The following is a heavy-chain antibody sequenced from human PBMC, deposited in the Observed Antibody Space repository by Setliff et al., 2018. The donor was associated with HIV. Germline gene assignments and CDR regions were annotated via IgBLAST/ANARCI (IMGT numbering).Heavy chain of an antibody. CDR1: GGTFSSYG. CDR2: IIPMFGTG. Sequence: SVKVSCKASGGTFSSYGISWVRQAPGQGLERMGAIIPMFGTGLYAQKFQGRVTITTDESRTTSYMELSSLRFEDTAVYFCARVAHSSSYHYYGMDVWGQGTTVTVSS. J-gene: IGHJ6*02. D-gene: IGHD6-19*01. V-gene: IGHV1-69*05. CDR3: ARVAHSSSYHYYGMDV.